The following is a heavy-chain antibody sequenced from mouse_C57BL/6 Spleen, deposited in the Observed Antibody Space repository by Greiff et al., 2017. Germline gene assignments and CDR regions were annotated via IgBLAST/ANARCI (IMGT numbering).Heavy chain of an antibody. CDR1: GFSLTSYG. CDR3: AKDGNPWAMDY. J-gene: IGHJ4*01. CDR2: IWGGGST. V-gene: IGHV2-4*01. Sequence: QVQLQQSGPGLVQPSQSLSITCTVSGFSLTSYGVHWVRQPPGKGLEWLGVIWGGGSTDYNAAFISRLSISKDNSKSQVFFKMNSLQADDTAIYYCAKDGNPWAMDYWGQGTSVTVSS. D-gene: IGHD2-1*01.